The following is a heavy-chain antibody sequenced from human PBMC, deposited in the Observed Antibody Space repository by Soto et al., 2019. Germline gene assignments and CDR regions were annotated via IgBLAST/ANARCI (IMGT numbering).Heavy chain of an antibody. D-gene: IGHD6-19*01. CDR1: GGSISSSSYY. Sequence: PSETLSLTCTVSGGSISSSSYYWGWIRQPPGKGLEWIGSIYYSGSTYYNPSLKSRVTISVDTSKNQFSLKLSSVTAADTAVYYCARGIEQWLVIWWFVPWGQGTLVTVSA. V-gene: IGHV4-39*01. J-gene: IGHJ5*02. CDR3: ARGIEQWLVIWWFVP. CDR2: IYYSGST.